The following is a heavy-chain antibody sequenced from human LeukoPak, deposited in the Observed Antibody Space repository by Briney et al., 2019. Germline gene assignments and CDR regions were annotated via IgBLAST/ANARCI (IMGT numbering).Heavy chain of an antibody. CDR1: GFTVSSIY. Sequence: GGSLRLSCAASGFTVSSIYMSWVRQAPGKGLEWVSVIYSGGSTYYADSVKGRFTISRDNSKNTLYLQMNSLRAEDTAVYYCARDPQYWGRGAFDIWGQGTMVTVSS. D-gene: IGHD3-16*01. V-gene: IGHV3-66*01. J-gene: IGHJ3*02. CDR3: ARDPQYWGRGAFDI. CDR2: IYSGGST.